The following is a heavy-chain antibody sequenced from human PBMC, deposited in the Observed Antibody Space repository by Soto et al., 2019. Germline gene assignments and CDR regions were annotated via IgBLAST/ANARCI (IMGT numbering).Heavy chain of an antibody. V-gene: IGHV4-4*02. J-gene: IGHJ5*01. D-gene: IGHD5-18*01. CDR1: GASVSSGDW. CDR2: IFHSGAT. CDR3: ARGYGTARRWFDF. Sequence: SETLSLTCAVSGASVSSGDWWTWVCQSPGKGPECIGEIFHSGATNYNPSLKSRVDISMDKSKNQFSLRLTSVTAADTAVYYCARGYGTARRWFDFWGQGTLVTVSS.